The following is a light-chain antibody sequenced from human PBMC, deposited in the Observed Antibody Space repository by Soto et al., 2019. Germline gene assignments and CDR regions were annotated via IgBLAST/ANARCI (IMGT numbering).Light chain of an antibody. J-gene: IGLJ1*01. CDR2: EVS. CDR1: SSDIGAYIY. Sequence: QSALTQPPSASGSPGQSVTISCTGTSSDIGAYIYVSWYQQHPGKAPKLMISEVSRRPSGVPERFSGSKSGNTASLTVSGLQADDEAHYYCSSYAGSNNFVFGTGTNVTVL. CDR3: SSYAGSNNFV. V-gene: IGLV2-8*01.